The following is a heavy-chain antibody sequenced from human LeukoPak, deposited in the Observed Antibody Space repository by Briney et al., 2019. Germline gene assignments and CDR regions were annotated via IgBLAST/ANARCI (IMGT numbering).Heavy chain of an antibody. CDR1: GFTFSSYS. V-gene: IGHV3-21*01. D-gene: IGHD3-16*02. Sequence: PGGSLRLSCAASGFTFSSYSMNWVRQAPGKGLEWVSSISSSSSYIYYADSVKGRFTISRDNAKNSLYLQMNSLRAEDTAVYYCAREVITFGGVIVLPFDCWGQGTLVTVSS. CDR2: ISSSSSYI. J-gene: IGHJ4*02. CDR3: AREVITFGGVIVLPFDC.